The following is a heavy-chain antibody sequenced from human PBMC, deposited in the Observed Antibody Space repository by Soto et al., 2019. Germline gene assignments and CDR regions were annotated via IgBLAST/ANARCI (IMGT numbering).Heavy chain of an antibody. J-gene: IGHJ5*02. CDR3: ARGARRDEISGRRSWFDP. Sequence: QVQLVESGGGLVKPGGSLRLSCAASGFTFSDHYMSWIRQAPGKGLEWVSYISGSGNTIYYADSLKGGFTISRDNAKNSLYLQMNGLRAEYPAVYYCARGARRDEISGRRSWFDPWGQGTLVTVSS. CDR2: ISGSGNTI. D-gene: IGHD3-22*01. CDR1: GFTFSDHY. V-gene: IGHV3-11*01.